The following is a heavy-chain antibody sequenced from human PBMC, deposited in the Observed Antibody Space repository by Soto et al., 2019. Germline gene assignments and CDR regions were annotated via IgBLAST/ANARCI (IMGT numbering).Heavy chain of an antibody. V-gene: IGHV1-18*04. J-gene: IGHJ4*02. Sequence: QVQLVQSEAEVKKPGASVKVSCEASGYTFINHGISWVRQAPGQGLEWMGWVSGSNGNTKYAHKFQGRATMTTETSTSTAHMELRNLRSDDTAVYFCARDFYPLAYYFDPWGQGTLVTVSS. CDR1: GYTFINHG. CDR2: VSGSNGNT. CDR3: ARDFYPLAYYFDP.